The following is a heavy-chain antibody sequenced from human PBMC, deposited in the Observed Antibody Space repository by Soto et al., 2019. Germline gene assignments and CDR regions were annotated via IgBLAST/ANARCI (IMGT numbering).Heavy chain of an antibody. CDR1: GGSFNRHT. Sequence: QVQLVQSGAEVRKPGSSVRVSCKASGGSFNRHTISWVRQAPGQGLEWMGGIIPIFGTANHAQKFQGRVTIIADESTSTVYMELSSLRSEDTAVYYCASRWGYCSSTSCYRSDYYYYYYGMDVWGQGTTVTVSS. CDR3: ASRWGYCSSTSCYRSDYYYYYYGMDV. CDR2: IIPIFGTA. D-gene: IGHD2-2*01. J-gene: IGHJ6*02. V-gene: IGHV1-69*01.